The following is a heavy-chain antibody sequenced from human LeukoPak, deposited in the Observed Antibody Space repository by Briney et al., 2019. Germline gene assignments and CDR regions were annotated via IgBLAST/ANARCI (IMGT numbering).Heavy chain of an antibody. CDR3: ARVSYDILTGFSNWFDP. D-gene: IGHD3-9*01. CDR1: GGSFSGYY. Sequence: PSETLSLTCAVYGGSFSGYYWSWIRQPPGKGLEWIGSIYHSGSTYHNPSLKSRVTISVDTSKNQFFLKLSSVTAADTAVYYCARVSYDILTGFSNWFDPWGQGTLVTVSS. V-gene: IGHV4-34*01. CDR2: IYHSGST. J-gene: IGHJ5*02.